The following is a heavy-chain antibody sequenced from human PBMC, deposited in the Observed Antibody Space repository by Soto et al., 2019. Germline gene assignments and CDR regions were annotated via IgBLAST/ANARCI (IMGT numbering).Heavy chain of an antibody. CDR2: ISGSGGST. V-gene: IGHV3-23*01. CDR1: GFTFSSYA. J-gene: IGHJ4*02. D-gene: IGHD3-3*01. CDR3: AKDPGAVSGYDFWSGYYSGSGYFDY. Sequence: PGGSLRLSCAASGFTFSSYAMSWVRQAPGKGLEWVSAISGSGGSTYYADSVKGRFTISRDNSKNTLYLQMNSLRAEDTAVYYYAKDPGAVSGYDFWSGYYSGSGYFDYWGQGTLVTVSS.